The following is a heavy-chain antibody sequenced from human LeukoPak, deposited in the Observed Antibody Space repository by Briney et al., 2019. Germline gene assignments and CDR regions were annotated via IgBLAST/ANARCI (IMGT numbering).Heavy chain of an antibody. Sequence: SETLSLTCAVSGYSISSGYYWGWIRQPPGKGLEWIGSIYHSGSTYYNPSLKSRVTISVDTSKNQFSLKLSSVTAADTAVYYCARDSPLSSTKDNWFDPWRQGTLVTVSS. CDR2: IYHSGST. CDR3: ARDSPLSSTKDNWFDP. D-gene: IGHD2-2*01. V-gene: IGHV4-38-2*02. CDR1: GYSISSGYY. J-gene: IGHJ5*02.